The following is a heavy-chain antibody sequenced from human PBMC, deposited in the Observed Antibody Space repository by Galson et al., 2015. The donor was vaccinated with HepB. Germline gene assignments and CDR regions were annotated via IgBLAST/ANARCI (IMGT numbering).Heavy chain of an antibody. V-gene: IGHV4-34*01. CDR3: ARGGRDSSSWYLGAFDI. CDR1: GGSFSGYY. Sequence: ETLSLTCAVYGGSFSGYYWSWIRQPPGKGLEWIGEINHSGSTNYNPSLKSRVTISVDTSKNQFSLKLSSVTAADTAVYYCARGGRDSSSWYLGAFDIWGQGTMVTVSS. D-gene: IGHD6-13*01. CDR2: INHSGST. J-gene: IGHJ3*02.